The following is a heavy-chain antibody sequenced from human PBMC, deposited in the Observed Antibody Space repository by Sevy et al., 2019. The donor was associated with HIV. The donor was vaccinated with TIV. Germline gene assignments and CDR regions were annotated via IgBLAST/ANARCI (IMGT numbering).Heavy chain of an antibody. J-gene: IGHJ4*02. D-gene: IGHD3-3*01. Sequence: ASVKVSCKASGYTFTNYAISWVRQAPGQGLEWMGWISGFNGDTKNAEMFQGRVTMTTDTSTKTAYMDLRSLRSDDTAVYYCVRGITFYDFWNGGDYWGQGTLVTVSS. CDR1: GYTFTNYA. CDR3: VRGITFYDFWNGGDY. V-gene: IGHV1-18*01. CDR2: ISGFNGDT.